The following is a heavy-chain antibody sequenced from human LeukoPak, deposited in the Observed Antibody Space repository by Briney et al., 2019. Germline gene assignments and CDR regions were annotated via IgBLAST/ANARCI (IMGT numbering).Heavy chain of an antibody. CDR2: ISWNSGSI. J-gene: IGHJ4*02. CDR1: GFTFDDYA. CDR3: ARDNTYMFDY. Sequence: PGGSLRLSCAASGFTFDDYAMHWVRQAPGKGLEWVSGISWNSGSIGYADSVKGHFTISRDNAKNSLYLQMNSLRAEDTALYYCARDNTYMFDYWGQGTQVTVSS. V-gene: IGHV3-9*01. D-gene: IGHD2-2*02.